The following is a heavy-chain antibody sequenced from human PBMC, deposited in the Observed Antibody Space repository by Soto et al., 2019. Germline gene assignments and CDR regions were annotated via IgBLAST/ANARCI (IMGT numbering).Heavy chain of an antibody. CDR1: GGSISSGDYY. Sequence: SETLSLTCTVSGGSISSGDYYWSWIRQPPGKGLEWIGYTYYSGSTYYNPSLKSRVTISVDTSKNQFSLKLSSVTAADTAVYYCARVTVGAVSSNYYYGMDVWGQGTTVTVSS. CDR3: ARVTVGAVSSNYYYGMDV. CDR2: TYYSGST. J-gene: IGHJ6*02. V-gene: IGHV4-30-4*01. D-gene: IGHD1-26*01.